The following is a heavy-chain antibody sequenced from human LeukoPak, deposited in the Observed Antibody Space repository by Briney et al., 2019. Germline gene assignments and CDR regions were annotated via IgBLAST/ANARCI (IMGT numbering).Heavy chain of an antibody. D-gene: IGHD3-3*01. CDR1: GFTFDDYA. J-gene: IGHJ4*02. V-gene: IGHV3-9*01. CDR2: ISWNSGSI. Sequence: GRSLRLSCAASGFTFDDYAMHWVRQAPGKGLEWVSGISWNSGSIGYADSVKGRFTISRDNSKNTLYLQMNSLRAEDTAVYYCAKLEEFDYWGQGTLVTVSS. CDR3: AKLEEFDY.